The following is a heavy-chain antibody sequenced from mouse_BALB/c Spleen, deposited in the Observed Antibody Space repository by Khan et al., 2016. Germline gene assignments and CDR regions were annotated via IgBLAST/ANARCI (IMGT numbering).Heavy chain of an antibody. D-gene: IGHD1-1*01. Sequence: QIQLVQSGPELKKPGKTVKISCKASGYTFTNYGMNWVKQAPGKGLKWMGWINTYSGESTYADDFKGRFGFSLETSANPAYLQINNLNTEETATYCCARYRSYYGSSRCFDVLGAGTTVTVSP. CDR2: INTYSGES. CDR1: GYTFTNYG. V-gene: IGHV9-3-1*01. J-gene: IGHJ1*01. CDR3: ARYRSYYGSSRCFDV.